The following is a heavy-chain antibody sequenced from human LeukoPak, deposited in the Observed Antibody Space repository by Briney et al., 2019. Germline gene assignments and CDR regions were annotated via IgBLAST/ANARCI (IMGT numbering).Heavy chain of an antibody. Sequence: SETLSLTCAVYGGSFSGYYWSWIRQPPGKGLEWIGEINHSGSTNYNPSLKSRVTISVDTSKNQFSLKLSSVTAADTAVYYCARGSIWDYGGYRHGELDYWGQGTLVTVSS. CDR3: ARGSIWDYGGYRHGELDY. J-gene: IGHJ4*02. CDR1: GGSFSGYY. CDR2: INHSGST. D-gene: IGHD4-17*01. V-gene: IGHV4-34*01.